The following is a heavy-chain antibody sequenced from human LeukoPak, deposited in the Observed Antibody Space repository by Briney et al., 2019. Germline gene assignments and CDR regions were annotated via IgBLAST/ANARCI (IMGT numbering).Heavy chain of an antibody. D-gene: IGHD6-19*01. CDR2: ISYDGSNE. V-gene: IGHV3-30*04. Sequence: HAGGSLRLSCAASGFTFSSYVMHWVRQAPGKGLEWVAIISYDGSNEYYADSVKGRFTISRDNSKNTLYLQMNSLRAADTAVYYCAIAAVAGSFDYWGQGTLVTVSS. CDR3: AIAAVAGSFDY. CDR1: GFTFSSYV. J-gene: IGHJ4*02.